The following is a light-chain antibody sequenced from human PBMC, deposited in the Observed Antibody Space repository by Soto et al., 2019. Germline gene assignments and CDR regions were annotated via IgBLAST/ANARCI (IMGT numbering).Light chain of an antibody. V-gene: IGKV3-11*01. CDR2: DVS. CDR1: QSVSSQ. CDR3: QQRSNWPIT. Sequence: EIALTPSPSTLSLKPWQRARLSCRASQSVSSQLAWYQQKPGQAPRLLIYDVSNRATGIPARFRGSGSGTDFTLTISSLEPEDFAVYYCQQRSNWPITFCQGTRLAI. J-gene: IGKJ5*01.